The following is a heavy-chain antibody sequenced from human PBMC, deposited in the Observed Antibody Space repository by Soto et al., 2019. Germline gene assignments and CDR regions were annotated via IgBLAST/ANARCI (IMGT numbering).Heavy chain of an antibody. CDR1: GFTFSSSE. D-gene: IGHD2-2*01. V-gene: IGHV3-48*03. CDR3: ARRASS. Sequence: EVQLVESGGGLIQPGGSLRLSCAASGFTFSSSEMYWVRQAPGKGLEWVSYIHPSGQPIFYADSVKGRFPISRDNAKNSLYLQMSSLRAEDSAVYYCARRASSWGQGTMVTVSS. CDR2: IHPSGQPI. J-gene: IGHJ3*01.